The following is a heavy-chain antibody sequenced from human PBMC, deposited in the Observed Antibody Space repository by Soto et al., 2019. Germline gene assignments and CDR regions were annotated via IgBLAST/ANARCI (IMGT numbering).Heavy chain of an antibody. CDR2: IGGGDGNT. V-gene: IGHV1-3*01. J-gene: IGHJ4*02. D-gene: IGHD6-19*01. Sequence: QVQLEQSGAEVKKPGASVKISRTSGYTFTSNAIHWVRQAPGQRLEWMGWIGGGDGNTKYSQKFQGRVTMTIDTSATTAYMELSSLRSEDTSMYYCARGQSDGWYHDYWGQGTLVTVSS. CDR3: ARGQSDGWYHDY. CDR1: GYTFTSNA.